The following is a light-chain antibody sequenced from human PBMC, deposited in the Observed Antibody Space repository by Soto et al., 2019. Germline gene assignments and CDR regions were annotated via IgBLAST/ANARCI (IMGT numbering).Light chain of an antibody. V-gene: IGKV3-15*01. CDR3: QQYNNWPRKT. J-gene: IGKJ1*01. CDR2: GAS. CDR1: QSVSSN. Sequence: EIVMTQSPATLSVSPGERATLSCRASQSVSSNLAWYQQKPGQAPRLLIYGASTRATGIPARFSGSGSGTEFTLTISSLQSEYFAVYYCQQYNNWPRKTFGQGTKVEIK.